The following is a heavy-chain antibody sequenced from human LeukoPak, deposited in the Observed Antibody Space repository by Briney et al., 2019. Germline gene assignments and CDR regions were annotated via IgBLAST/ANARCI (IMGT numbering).Heavy chain of an antibody. CDR3: AKADYDYLWGSYRTKCYFDY. V-gene: IGHV3-30*02. J-gene: IGHJ4*02. CDR1: GFTFSSYG. CDR2: IRYDGSNK. Sequence: PGGSLRLSCAASGFTFSSYGMHWVRQAPGKGLEWVAFIRYDGSNKYYADSVKGRFTISRDNSKTTLYLQMNSLRAEDTAVYYCAKADYDYLWGSYRTKCYFDYWGQGTLVTVSS. D-gene: IGHD3-16*02.